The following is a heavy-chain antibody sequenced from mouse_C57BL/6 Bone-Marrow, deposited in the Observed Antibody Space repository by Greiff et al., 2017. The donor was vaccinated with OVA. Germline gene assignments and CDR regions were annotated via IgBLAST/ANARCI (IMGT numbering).Heavy chain of an antibody. CDR2: INPNNGGT. Sequence: EVQLQQSGPELVKPGASVKISCKASGYTFTDYYMNWVKQSHGKSLEWIGDINPNNGGTSYNQKFKGKATLTVDKSSSTAYMELRSLTSEDSAVYYCASGGYPYYFDYWGQGTTLTVSS. V-gene: IGHV1-26*01. CDR3: ASGGYPYYFDY. CDR1: GYTFTDYY. J-gene: IGHJ2*01. D-gene: IGHD1-1*02.